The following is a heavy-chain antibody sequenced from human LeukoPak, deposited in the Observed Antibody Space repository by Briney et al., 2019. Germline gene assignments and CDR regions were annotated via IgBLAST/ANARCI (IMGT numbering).Heavy chain of an antibody. J-gene: IGHJ4*02. D-gene: IGHD5-12*01. Sequence: ASVKVSCKTSGYIFNTYGISWVGQAPGQGLEWMAWIRGNNDNTKYAQKFQGRVTLTTDTSTSTVYMELRGLTSADMAVYYCVRDSAYSPDYWGQGSLVTVSP. CDR2: IRGNNDNT. CDR3: VRDSAYSPDY. CDR1: GYIFNTYG. V-gene: IGHV1-18*03.